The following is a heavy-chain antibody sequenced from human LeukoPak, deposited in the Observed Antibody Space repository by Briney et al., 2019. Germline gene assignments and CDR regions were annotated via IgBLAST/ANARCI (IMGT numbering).Heavy chain of an antibody. D-gene: IGHD2-15*01. CDR1: GYTFTGYY. J-gene: IGHJ6*03. Sequence: ASLKVSCKASGYTFTGYYMHCVRQAPGQGLECMGWINPNSGGTNYAQTFQGRVTMTRDTPISTAYMELSRLRSDDTAVYYCARDLLRSAQVVVVPFYYYMDVWGKGTTVTVSS. CDR2: INPNSGGT. V-gene: IGHV1-2*02. CDR3: ARDLLRSAQVVVVPFYYYMDV.